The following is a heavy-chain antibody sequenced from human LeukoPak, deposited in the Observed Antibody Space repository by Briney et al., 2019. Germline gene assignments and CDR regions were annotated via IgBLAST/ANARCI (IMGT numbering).Heavy chain of an antibody. CDR2: ISSSSSYI. V-gene: IGHV3-21*01. J-gene: IGHJ4*02. CDR1: GFTFSSYS. CDR3: ARGMGITMIDY. Sequence: GGSLRLSCAASGFTFSSYSMNWVRQAPGKGLEWVSSISSSSSYIYYADSVKGRFTIPRDNAKNSLYLQMNSLRAEDTAVYYCARGMGITMIDYWGQGTLVTVSS. D-gene: IGHD3-22*01.